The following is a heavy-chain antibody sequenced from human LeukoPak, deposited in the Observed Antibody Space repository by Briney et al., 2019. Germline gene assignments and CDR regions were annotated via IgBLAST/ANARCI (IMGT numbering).Heavy chain of an antibody. CDR1: GVSISSGSSF. CDR2: IYYSGST. CDR3: ARVGYCTNGVCSQRIFDY. Sequence: SETLSLTCTSSGVSISSGSSFWGWIRQPPGKGLVWVGSIYYSGSTYYNPSLKSRVTISVDTSKNQSSLKLSSVTAADTAVYYCARVGYCTNGVCSQRIFDYWGQGTLVTVSS. D-gene: IGHD2-8*01. V-gene: IGHV4-39*01. J-gene: IGHJ4*02.